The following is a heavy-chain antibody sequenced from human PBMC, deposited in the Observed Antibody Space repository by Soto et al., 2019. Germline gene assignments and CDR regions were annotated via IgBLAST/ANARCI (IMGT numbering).Heavy chain of an antibody. CDR1: GYSFTSYW. D-gene: IGHD4-17*01. V-gene: IGHV5-51*01. J-gene: IGHJ5*02. CDR2: IYPGDSDT. Sequence: PGESLKISCKGSGYSFTSYWIGWVRQMPGKGLEWMGIIYPGDSDTRYNPSFQGQVTISADTSTNTAFLHWSSLSASDSATYFCARTGRSGLRWLDFFDPWGQGTLVTVSS. CDR3: ARTGRSGLRWLDFFDP.